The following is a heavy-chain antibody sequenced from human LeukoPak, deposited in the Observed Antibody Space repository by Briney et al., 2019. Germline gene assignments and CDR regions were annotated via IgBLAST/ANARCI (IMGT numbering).Heavy chain of an antibody. CDR1: GYTFTSYG. CDR2: INPNSGGT. J-gene: IGHJ4*02. D-gene: IGHD1-26*01. Sequence: ASVKVSFTASGYTFTSYGISWVRQAPGQGLEWMGRINPNSGGTNYAQKFRGRVTMTRDTSISTAYMELSRLRSDDTAVYYCARVRSGSYPDYWGQGTLVTVSS. V-gene: IGHV1-2*06. CDR3: ARVRSGSYPDY.